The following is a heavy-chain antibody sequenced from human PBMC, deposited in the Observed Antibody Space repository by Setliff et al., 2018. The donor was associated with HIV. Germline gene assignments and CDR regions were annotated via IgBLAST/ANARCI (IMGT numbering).Heavy chain of an antibody. J-gene: IGHJ5*01. CDR1: GGSFNEYY. CDR2: VNHKGST. Sequence: SETLSLTCAVYGGSFNEYYWTWIRQSPGKGLEWIGEVNHKGSTNYTPSLKSRVTISVDTSKNQFSLKLTSVAAADTAVYYWARVKRDQAWGSQHNISCWFDSWGQGTLVTVSS. V-gene: IGHV4-34*01. D-gene: IGHD3-16*01. CDR3: ARVKRDQAWGSQHNISCWFDS.